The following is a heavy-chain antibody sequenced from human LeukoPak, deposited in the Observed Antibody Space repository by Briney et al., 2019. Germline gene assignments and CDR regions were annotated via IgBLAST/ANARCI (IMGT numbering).Heavy chain of an antibody. Sequence: GGSLRLSCAASGFTFSSYAMSWVRQAPGKGLEWVSAISGSGGSTYYADSVKVRFTISRDNSKNTLYLQMNSLRAEDTAVYYCAKDRGDYSNYRPYYFDYWGQGTLVTVSS. CDR1: GFTFSSYA. D-gene: IGHD4-11*01. V-gene: IGHV3-23*01. CDR3: AKDRGDYSNYRPYYFDY. J-gene: IGHJ4*02. CDR2: ISGSGGST.